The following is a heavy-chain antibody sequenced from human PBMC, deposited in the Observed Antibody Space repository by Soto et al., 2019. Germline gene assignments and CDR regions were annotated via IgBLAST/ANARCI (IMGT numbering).Heavy chain of an antibody. D-gene: IGHD2-21*02. CDR3: RRLKSDVVVTTSLDF. CDR1: EFTFSGSA. Sequence: EVQLVESGGGLVQPGGSLKLSCAASEFTFSGSAIHWVRQASGKGLEWVARIRSKANNYATAYAASVEGRFTISRDDSKNTAYLQMNSLKTEDTAVYYCRRLKSDVVVTTSLDFWGQGILVTVSS. V-gene: IGHV3-73*02. J-gene: IGHJ4*02. CDR2: IRSKANNYAT.